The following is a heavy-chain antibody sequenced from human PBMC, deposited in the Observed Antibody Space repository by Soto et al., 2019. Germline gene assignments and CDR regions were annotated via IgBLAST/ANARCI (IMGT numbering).Heavy chain of an antibody. Sequence: PSETLSLTCTVSGYSISSSNWWGWIRQPPGKGLGWIGYIYYSGTTYYNPSLKGRVTMSVDTSKNQFSLKLTSVTAVDTAVYYCARREIQGPIDYWGQGTLVTVSS. V-gene: IGHV4-28*01. CDR3: ARREIQGPIDY. CDR2: IYYSGTT. J-gene: IGHJ4*02. CDR1: GYSISSSNW. D-gene: IGHD1-26*01.